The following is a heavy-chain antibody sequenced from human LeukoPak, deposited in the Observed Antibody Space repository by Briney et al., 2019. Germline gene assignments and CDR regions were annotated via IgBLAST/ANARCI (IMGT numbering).Heavy chain of an antibody. CDR3: ARASPASYGDFDI. Sequence: PVRSLRLSCAASGFTFSSYWMHWVRQGPGKGLVWVSRIKTDGSSTNYADSVKGRFTISRDNAKDTLYLQMNSLRVEDTAVYYCARASPASYGDFDIWGQGTMVTVSS. D-gene: IGHD4-17*01. V-gene: IGHV3-74*01. CDR1: GFTFSSYW. J-gene: IGHJ3*02. CDR2: IKTDGSST.